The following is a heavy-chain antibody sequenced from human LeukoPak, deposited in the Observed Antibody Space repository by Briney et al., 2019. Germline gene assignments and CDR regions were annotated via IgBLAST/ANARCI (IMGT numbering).Heavy chain of an antibody. Sequence: KPSETPSLTCAVAGDSINTNIYYWGWIRQPPGKGLEWIGTIYYSGSAYYNPSLKSRVTISIDTSKNQFSLRLTSVTAADTAVYYCARHEYRWPTSSDPVYYMDVRGKGTTVTVS. J-gene: IGHJ6*03. CDR1: GDSINTNIYY. CDR2: IYYSGSA. V-gene: IGHV4-39*01. D-gene: IGHD5-24*01. CDR3: ARHEYRWPTSSDPVYYMDV.